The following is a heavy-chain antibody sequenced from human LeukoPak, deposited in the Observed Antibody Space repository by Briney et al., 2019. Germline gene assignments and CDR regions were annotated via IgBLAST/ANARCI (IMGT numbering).Heavy chain of an antibody. CDR1: GYTFTSYG. V-gene: IGHV1-2*02. CDR3: ARVSAGYSSLLADY. Sequence: ASVKVSCKASGYTFTSYGISWVRQAPGQGLEWMGWINPNSGDTNYAQKFQGRVTMTRDTSISTASMELSRLRSDDTAVYYCARVSAGYSSLLADYWGQGTLVTVSS. CDR2: INPNSGDT. D-gene: IGHD6-6*01. J-gene: IGHJ4*02.